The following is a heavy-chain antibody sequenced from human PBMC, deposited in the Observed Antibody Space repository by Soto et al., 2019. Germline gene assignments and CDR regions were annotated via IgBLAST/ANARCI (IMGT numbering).Heavy chain of an antibody. CDR2: INHSGST. CDR1: GGSFSGYY. CDR3: ATISSSWYEADY. V-gene: IGHV4-34*01. D-gene: IGHD6-13*01. J-gene: IGHJ4*02. Sequence: SETLSLTCAVYGGSFSGYYWSWIRQPPGKGLEWIGEINHSGSTNYNPSLKSRVTISVDTSKNQFSLKLSSVTAADTAVYYCATISSSWYEADYWGQGTLVTVSS.